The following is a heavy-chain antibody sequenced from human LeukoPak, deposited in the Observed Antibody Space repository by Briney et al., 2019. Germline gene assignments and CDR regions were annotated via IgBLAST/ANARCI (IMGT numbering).Heavy chain of an antibody. D-gene: IGHD6-13*01. Sequence: PRGSLRLSCAASGFTFSSYTMHWVRQAPGKGLEWVAVISYDGSNKYYADSVKGRFTISRDNSKSTLFLQMNSPSAEDTAVYYCARGIAATNYMDVWGKGTTVTVSS. V-gene: IGHV3-30-3*01. J-gene: IGHJ6*03. CDR1: GFTFSSYT. CDR2: ISYDGSNK. CDR3: ARGIAATNYMDV.